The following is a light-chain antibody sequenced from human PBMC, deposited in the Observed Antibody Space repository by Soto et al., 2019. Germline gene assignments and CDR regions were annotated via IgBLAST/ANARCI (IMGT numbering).Light chain of an antibody. CDR3: QHYGTTPWT. CDR1: QSVCSRC. Sequence: ETVLTQSPGTLSLSPGERVTLSCRASQSVCSRCLAWYQQKPGQSPRLLIYGASSRATGIPARFSGSGSGTDFTLTISRLEPEDFAAYYCQHYGTTPWTFGQGTKVGIK. CDR2: GAS. J-gene: IGKJ1*01. V-gene: IGKV3-20*01.